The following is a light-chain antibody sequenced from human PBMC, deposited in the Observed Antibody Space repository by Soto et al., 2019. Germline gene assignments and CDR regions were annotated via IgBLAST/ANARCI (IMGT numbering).Light chain of an antibody. CDR1: SSNIGSNT. CDR2: SNN. Sequence: QSVLTQPPSASGTPGQRVTISCSGSSSNIGSNTVNWYQQLPGTAPKLLIYSNNQRPSGVPDRFSGSKSGTSASLAISGLQSEDEADYYWAAWDDSLNVPYVFGTGTKVTVL. J-gene: IGLJ1*01. CDR3: AAWDDSLNVPYV. V-gene: IGLV1-44*01.